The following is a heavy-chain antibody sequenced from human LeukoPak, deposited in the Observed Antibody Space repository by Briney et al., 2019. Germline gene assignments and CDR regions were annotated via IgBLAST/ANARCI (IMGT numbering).Heavy chain of an antibody. D-gene: IGHD5-24*01. CDR1: GLTFSSYA. Sequence: GGSLRLSCAASGLTFSSYAMSWVRQAPGKGLEWVSGINWSSKMVAYAASVKGRFTISRDNAKNSLYLQMNSLTSEDTAFYFCAKGSLEMATVDFEFWGQGTLVTVSS. CDR3: AKGSLEMATVDFEF. CDR2: INWSSKMV. J-gene: IGHJ4*02. V-gene: IGHV3-9*01.